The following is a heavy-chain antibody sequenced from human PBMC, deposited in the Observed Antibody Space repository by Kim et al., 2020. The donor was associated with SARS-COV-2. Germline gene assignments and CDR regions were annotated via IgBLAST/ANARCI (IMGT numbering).Heavy chain of an antibody. CDR3: AKDYASEWLVLGGPGSDAFDI. J-gene: IGHJ3*02. CDR1: GFTFSSYA. D-gene: IGHD6-19*01. Sequence: GGSLRLSCAASGFTFSSYAMSWVRQAPGKGLEWVSAISGSGGSTYYADSVKGRFTISRDNSKNTLYLQMNSLRAEDTAVYYCAKDYASEWLVLGGPGSDAFDIWGQGTMVTVSS. V-gene: IGHV3-23*01. CDR2: ISGSGGST.